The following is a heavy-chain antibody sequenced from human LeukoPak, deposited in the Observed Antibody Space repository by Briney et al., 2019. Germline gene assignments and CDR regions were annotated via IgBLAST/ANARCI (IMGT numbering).Heavy chain of an antibody. CDR3: ARRGSGRHFDF. J-gene: IGHJ4*02. Sequence: GGSLRLSCAASGFTFSDYCMTWIRQAPGKGLEWVSYISSSGTSINYADSVKGRFTISRDNAKNSLDLLMNSLRAEDTAVYYCARRGSGRHFDFWGQGTLVTVSS. CDR2: ISSSGTSI. V-gene: IGHV3-11*01. D-gene: IGHD1-26*01. CDR1: GFTFSDYC.